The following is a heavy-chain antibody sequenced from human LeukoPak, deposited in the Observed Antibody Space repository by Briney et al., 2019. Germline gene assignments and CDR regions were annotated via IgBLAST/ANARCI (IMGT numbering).Heavy chain of an antibody. Sequence: ASVKVSCKASKDTLTIYDVNWARQATGLGLEWMGWMNPNSGNTGYAQKFQGRVTMTMNSSISTAYMELTSLTSEDTAVYYCARSTMGARRRYDYWGQGTLVTVSS. V-gene: IGHV1-8*01. J-gene: IGHJ4*02. CDR2: MNPNSGNT. CDR3: ARSTMGARRRYDY. CDR1: KDTLTIYD. D-gene: IGHD1-26*01.